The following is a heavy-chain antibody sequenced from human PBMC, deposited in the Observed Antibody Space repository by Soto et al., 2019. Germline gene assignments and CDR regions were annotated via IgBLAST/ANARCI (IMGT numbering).Heavy chain of an antibody. J-gene: IGHJ5*02. D-gene: IGHD3-22*01. Sequence: SETLSLTCSVSGGSISSGYWTWIRQPPGKGLDWIGYIYYGGSINYNPSLKSRVIISVDTAKNQFSLRLSSVTAADTAVYYCTGAYYDISGYSLDPWGQGTSVTVSS. CDR2: IYYGGSI. V-gene: IGHV4-59*01. CDR3: TGAYYDISGYSLDP. CDR1: GGSISSGY.